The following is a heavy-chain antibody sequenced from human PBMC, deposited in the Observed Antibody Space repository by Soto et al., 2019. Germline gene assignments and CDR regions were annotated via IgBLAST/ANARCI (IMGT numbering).Heavy chain of an antibody. J-gene: IGHJ5*02. D-gene: IGHD3-3*01. CDR2: IYYSGST. CDR1: GGSISSSSYY. Sequence: SETLSLTCTVSGGSISSSSYYWGWIRQPPGKGLEWIGSIYYSGSTYYNPSLRGRVSISVDPSKNQFSLKLNSVTAADTPVFYCARSASITICGVVIPQATNWFDPWGQGTPVPVSS. V-gene: IGHV4-39*07. CDR3: ARSASITICGVVIPQATNWFDP.